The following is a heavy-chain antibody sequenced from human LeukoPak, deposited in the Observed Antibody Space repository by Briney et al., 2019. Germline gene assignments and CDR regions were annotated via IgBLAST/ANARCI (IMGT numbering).Heavy chain of an antibody. CDR1: GFTFSDSA. CDR2: IRSKLDNYAT. D-gene: IGHD6-13*01. CDR3: TFIAPSGTIFDY. J-gene: IGHJ4*02. V-gene: IGHV3-73*01. Sequence: GGSLRLSCATSGFTFSDSAMHWVRQASGKGLEWVGRIRSKLDNYATAYAASVKGRFTISRDDSNNTAYLHMNSLRSDDTALYYCTFIAPSGTIFDYWGQGALVTVSS.